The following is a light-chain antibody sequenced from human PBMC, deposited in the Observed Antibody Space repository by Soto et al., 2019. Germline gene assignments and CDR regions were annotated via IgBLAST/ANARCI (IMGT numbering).Light chain of an antibody. CDR1: SSDIGSYNF. V-gene: IGLV2-23*01. CDR2: DGS. Sequence: QSALTQPASVSGSPGQSITISCTGTSSDIGSYNFVSWYQQHVGKAPKLMTYDGSKRPSGVSYRFSASKSGNTASLTISGLQAEDEADYYCCSHAGDHVVFGGGTKLTVL. J-gene: IGLJ2*01. CDR3: CSHAGDHVV.